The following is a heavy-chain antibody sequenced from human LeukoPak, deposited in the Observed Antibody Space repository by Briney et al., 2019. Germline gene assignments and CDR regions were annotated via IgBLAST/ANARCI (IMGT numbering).Heavy chain of an antibody. CDR1: GFSLSTRGVG. CDR3: AHRLSSFGAFDY. Sequence: SAPTLVNPTQTLTLTCTFSGFSLSTRGVGVGWIRQPSGKALEWLALIYWDADKRYSPSLKSRLTITKDTSKNQVVLTMTNMDPVDTATYYCAHRLSSFGAFDYWGQGTLVTVSS. D-gene: IGHD3-3*02. CDR2: IYWDADK. V-gene: IGHV2-5*02. J-gene: IGHJ4*02.